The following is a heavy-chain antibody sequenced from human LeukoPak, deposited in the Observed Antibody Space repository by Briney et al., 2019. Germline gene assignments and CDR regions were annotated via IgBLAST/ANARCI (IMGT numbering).Heavy chain of an antibody. Sequence: SGPTLVNPTQTLTLTCTFSEFSLSTSGVGVGWIRQPPGKALEWLALIYWDDDKRYSPSLKSRLTITMDTSKNQVVLTMTNMDPVDTATYYCAHSLRIAVAGPPGVFDYWGQGTLVTVSS. CDR3: AHSLRIAVAGPPGVFDY. D-gene: IGHD6-19*01. CDR1: EFSLSTSGVG. V-gene: IGHV2-5*02. J-gene: IGHJ4*02. CDR2: IYWDDDK.